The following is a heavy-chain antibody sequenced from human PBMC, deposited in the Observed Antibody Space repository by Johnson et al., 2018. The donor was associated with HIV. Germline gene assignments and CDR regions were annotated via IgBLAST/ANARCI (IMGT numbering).Heavy chain of an antibody. CDR1: GFTFSSYG. D-gene: IGHD1-26*01. J-gene: IGHJ3*02. V-gene: IGHV3-30*18. CDR3: AKDLPRIRIPTKDDAFDI. CDR2: ISFDESNY. Sequence: QMLLVESGGGVVQPGRSLRLSCAASGFTFSSYGMHWVRQAPGKGLEWVAVISFDESNYYYADSVKGRFIISRDNSKNTLYLQMNSLRAEDTAVYYCAKDLPRIRIPTKDDAFDIWGQGTMVTVSS.